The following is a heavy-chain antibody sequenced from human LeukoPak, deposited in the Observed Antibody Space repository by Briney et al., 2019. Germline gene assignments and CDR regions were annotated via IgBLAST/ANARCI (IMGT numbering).Heavy chain of an antibody. Sequence: PGGSLRLSCAASGFTFSSYAMSWVRQTPGKGLEWVSAISGSGGSTYYADSVKGRITISRDNSKNTLYLQMNSLRAEDTAVYYCAKELRQQLVLFDYWGQGTLVTVSS. D-gene: IGHD6-13*01. J-gene: IGHJ4*02. CDR3: AKELRQQLVLFDY. CDR1: GFTFSSYA. CDR2: ISGSGGST. V-gene: IGHV3-23*01.